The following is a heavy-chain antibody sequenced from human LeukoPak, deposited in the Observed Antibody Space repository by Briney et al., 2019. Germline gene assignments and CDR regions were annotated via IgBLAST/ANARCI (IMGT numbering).Heavy chain of an antibody. V-gene: IGHV3-23*01. D-gene: IGHD3-3*01. J-gene: IGHJ6*03. Sequence: PGGSLRLSCAASGFTFSNYAMSWVRQSPGKGLEWVSSITGSGGSTYYADSVKGRFTISRDNSKNTLYLQMDSLRAEDTAVYYCAKIGRSYDFWTGYYEEEVDYMDVWGKGTTVTVSS. CDR1: GFTFSNYA. CDR2: ITGSGGST. CDR3: AKIGRSYDFWTGYYEEEVDYMDV.